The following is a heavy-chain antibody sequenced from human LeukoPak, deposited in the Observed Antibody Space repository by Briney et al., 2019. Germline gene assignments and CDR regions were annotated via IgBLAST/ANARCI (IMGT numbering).Heavy chain of an antibody. J-gene: IGHJ5*02. CDR2: ISSSSTYI. Sequence: GGSLRLSCAASGFTFSSSTMTWVRQSPGKGLEWVSSISSSSTYIYYADSVKGRFTVSRDNAKNTLYLQMNSLRAEDTAVYYCARTRTLPVAGGFDAWGQGTLVTVSS. CDR3: ARTRTLPVAGGFDA. V-gene: IGHV3-21*06. CDR1: GFTFSSST. D-gene: IGHD6-13*01.